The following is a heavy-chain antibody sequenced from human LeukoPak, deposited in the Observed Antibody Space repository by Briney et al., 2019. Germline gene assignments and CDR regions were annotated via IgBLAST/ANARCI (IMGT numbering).Heavy chain of an antibody. J-gene: IGHJ4*02. V-gene: IGHV3-23*01. Sequence: PGGSQRLSCAASGFTFSSYAMSWVRQAPGKGLEWVSAISGSGGSTYYADSVKGRFTISRDNSKNTLYLQMNSLRAEDTAVYYCAKPSSSWDDVYFDYWGQGTLVTVSS. CDR1: GFTFSSYA. CDR3: AKPSSSWDDVYFDY. CDR2: ISGSGGST. D-gene: IGHD6-13*01.